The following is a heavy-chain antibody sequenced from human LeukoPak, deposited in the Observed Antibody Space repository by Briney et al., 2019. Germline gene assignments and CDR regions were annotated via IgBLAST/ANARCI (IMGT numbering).Heavy chain of an antibody. CDR1: GCIFSNYR. CDR3: ATSGGSYWS. J-gene: IGHJ5*02. V-gene: IGHV3-23*01. Sequence: GGSLRLSCAASGCIFSNYRMNWVRQAPGKGLEWVSGISGRDSTTYYADSVKGRFTISRENSKNTLYLQMNSLRAEDTAVYYCATSGGSYWSWGQGTLVTVSS. CDR2: ISGRDSTT. D-gene: IGHD1-26*01.